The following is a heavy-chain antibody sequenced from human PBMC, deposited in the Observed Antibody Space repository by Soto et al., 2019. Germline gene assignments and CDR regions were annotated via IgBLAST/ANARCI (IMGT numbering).Heavy chain of an antibody. CDR3: ARNPSPSGSNWYFDY. Sequence: EVQLVESGGGLVQPGGSLRLSCAASGLTVSSNYMNWVRQAPGKVLEWVSVIYSGGSTYYADAVKGRFTISRDNSKNTLYLQMNSLTAEDTAVYYCARNPSPSGSNWYFDYWGRGTLVTVSS. V-gene: IGHV3-66*01. CDR2: IYSGGST. J-gene: IGHJ4*02. CDR1: GLTVSSNY. D-gene: IGHD6-13*01.